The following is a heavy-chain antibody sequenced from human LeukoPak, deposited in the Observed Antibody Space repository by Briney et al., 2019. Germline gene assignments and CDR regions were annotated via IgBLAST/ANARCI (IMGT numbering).Heavy chain of an antibody. V-gene: IGHV1-18*01. CDR2: ITPYNGYA. CDR3: ARNISAGVDY. J-gene: IGHJ4*02. D-gene: IGHD6-19*01. CDR1: GFTFISYA. Sequence: ASVKVSCKATGFTFISYALSWVRQAPGQGLEWMGWITPYNGYAKYAQKFQGRVSMTTDTSTSTAYMELRSLSTDDTAVYCGARNISAGVDYWGQGTPVTVSS.